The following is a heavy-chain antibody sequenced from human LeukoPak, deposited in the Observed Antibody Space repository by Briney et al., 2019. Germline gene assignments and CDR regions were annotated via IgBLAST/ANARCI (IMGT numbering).Heavy chain of an antibody. V-gene: IGHV4-61*08. CDR3: ARGGNVVVTATFDY. Sequence: PSETLSLTCTVSGGSISSGGYYWRWIRQPPGKGLEWIGYIYYSGSTNYNPSLKSRFTISVDASKNRFSLKLSSVTAADTAVYYCARGGNVVVTATFDYWGQGTLVTVSS. CDR1: GGSISSGGYY. CDR2: IYYSGST. D-gene: IGHD2-21*02. J-gene: IGHJ4*02.